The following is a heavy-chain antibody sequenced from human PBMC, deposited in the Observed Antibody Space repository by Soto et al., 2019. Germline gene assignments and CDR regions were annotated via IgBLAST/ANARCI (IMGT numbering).Heavy chain of an antibody. D-gene: IGHD6-13*01. V-gene: IGHV1-46*01. CDR1: GGTFSSYT. Sequence: ASVKVSCKASGGTFSSYTISWVRQAPGQGLEWMGIINPSGGSTSYAQKFQGRVTMTRDTSTSTVYMELSSLRSEDTAVYYCATPAPGIATPPDYWGQGTLVTVSS. J-gene: IGHJ4*02. CDR3: ATPAPGIATPPDY. CDR2: INPSGGST.